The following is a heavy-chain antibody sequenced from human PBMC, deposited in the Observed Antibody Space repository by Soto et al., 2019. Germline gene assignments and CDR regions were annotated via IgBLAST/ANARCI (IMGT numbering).Heavy chain of an antibody. CDR1: GGTFSSYT. J-gene: IGHJ2*01. V-gene: IGHV1-69*02. CDR3: ARPTYYGDYSYFDL. CDR2: IIPILGIA. Sequence: QVQLVQSGAEVKKPGSSVKVSCKASGGTFSSYTISWVRQAPGQGLEWMGRIIPILGIANYAQKFQGRVTITADKSTSTAYMELSSLRSEDTAVYYCARPTYYGDYSYFDLWGRGTLVTVSS. D-gene: IGHD4-17*01.